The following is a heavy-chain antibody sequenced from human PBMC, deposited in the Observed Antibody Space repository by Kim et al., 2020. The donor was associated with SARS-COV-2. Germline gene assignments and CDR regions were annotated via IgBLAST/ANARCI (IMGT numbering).Heavy chain of an antibody. CDR2: INGGNGNT. CDR1: EYTFTRYL. Sequence: ASVKVSCKASEYTFTRYLIHWVRRAPGQRLEWMGWINGGNGNTKYSQKLQGRVTITRDTSASTAYMELSSLISEDTAVYYCARDPGTGAGWYFDLWGRGTLVTVST. CDR3: ARDPGTGAGWYFDL. V-gene: IGHV1-3*01. D-gene: IGHD2-8*02. J-gene: IGHJ2*01.